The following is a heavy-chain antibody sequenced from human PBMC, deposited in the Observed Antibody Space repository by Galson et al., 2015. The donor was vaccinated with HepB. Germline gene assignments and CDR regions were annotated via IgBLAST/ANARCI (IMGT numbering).Heavy chain of an antibody. D-gene: IGHD6-19*01. V-gene: IGHV3-33*07. CDR2: IWRDGRNQ. Sequence: SLRLSCAASGFDFSRHGMYWVRQVPGKGLEWVTVIWRDGRNQYYADPVKGRFTISRDNSKNTLYLQMNSLTVEDTAVYYCARESLSSAWYTLYSWGRGTLVTVS. CDR3: ARESLSSAWYTLYS. J-gene: IGHJ4*02. CDR1: GFDFSRHG.